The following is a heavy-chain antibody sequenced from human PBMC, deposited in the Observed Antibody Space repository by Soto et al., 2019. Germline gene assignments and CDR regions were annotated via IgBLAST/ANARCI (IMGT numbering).Heavy chain of an antibody. CDR1: SGSISSSNW. CDR2: IYHSGST. V-gene: IGHV4-4*02. CDR3: ARVGGYGDYVSWYFDL. Sequence: QVQLQESGPGLVKPSGTLSLTCAVSSGSISSSNWWSWVRQPPGKGLEWNGEIYHSGSTNYNPSLKSGVTISVDKSKNQFSLKLSSVTAADTAVYYCARVGGYGDYVSWYFDLWGRGTLVTVSS. D-gene: IGHD4-17*01. J-gene: IGHJ2*01.